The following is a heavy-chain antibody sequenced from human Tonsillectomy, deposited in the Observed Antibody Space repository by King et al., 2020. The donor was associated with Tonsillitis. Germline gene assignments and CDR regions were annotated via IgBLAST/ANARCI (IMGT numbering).Heavy chain of an antibody. CDR2: IYSGGNT. CDR1: RFTVRSNY. V-gene: IGHV3-53*04. D-gene: IGHD3-3*01. CDR3: ALETWSGHGY. J-gene: IGHJ4*02. Sequence: VQLVESGGGLVQPGGSLRLSCAASRFTVRSNYMSWVRQAPGKGLEWVSVIYSGGNTDYADSVKGRFTISRHNSKKTLYLQMNSLRAEDTAVYYCALETWSGHGYWGQGTLVTVSS.